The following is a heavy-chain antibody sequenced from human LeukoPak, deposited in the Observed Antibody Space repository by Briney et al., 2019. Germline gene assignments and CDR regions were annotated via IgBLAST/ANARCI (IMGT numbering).Heavy chain of an antibody. CDR2: ISPSSGYI. V-gene: IGHV3-21*06. J-gene: IGHJ4*02. D-gene: IGHD4-17*01. Sequence: GSLRLSCAASGFTFSSYSMNWVRQAPGKGLEWVSSISPSSGYIYYADSVKGRFTISRDDAKNSLCLQMNSLRAEDTAVYYCARGGVTTYGYEFWGQGAPVTVSS. CDR3: ARGGVTTYGYEF. CDR1: GFTFSSYS.